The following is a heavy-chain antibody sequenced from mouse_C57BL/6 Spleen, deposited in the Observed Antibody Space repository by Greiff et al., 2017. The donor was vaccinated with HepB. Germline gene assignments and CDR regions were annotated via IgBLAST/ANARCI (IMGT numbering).Heavy chain of an antibody. J-gene: IGHJ3*01. V-gene: IGHV5-12*01. CDR1: GFTFSDYY. CDR3: ARRDHGGFAY. D-gene: IGHD3-3*01. Sequence: EVKLQESGGGLVQPGGSLKLSCAASGFTFSDYYMYWVRQTPEKRLEWVAYISNGGGSTYYPDTVKGRFTISRDNAKNTLYLQMSRLKSEDTAMYYCARRDHGGFAYWGQGTLVTVSA. CDR2: ISNGGGST.